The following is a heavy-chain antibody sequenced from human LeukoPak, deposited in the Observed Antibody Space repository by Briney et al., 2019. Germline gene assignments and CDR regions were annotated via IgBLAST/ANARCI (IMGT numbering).Heavy chain of an antibody. CDR2: IKQDGSEK. Sequence: GGSLRLSCAASGFTFSRYWMSWVRQAPGKGLEWVANIKQDGSEKYYVDSVKGRFTISRDNAKNSLYLQMNSLRAEDTAVYYCARDGATVTTLYYFDYWGQGTLVTVSS. V-gene: IGHV3-7*01. D-gene: IGHD4-17*01. CDR1: GFTFSRYW. CDR3: ARDGATVTTLYYFDY. J-gene: IGHJ4*02.